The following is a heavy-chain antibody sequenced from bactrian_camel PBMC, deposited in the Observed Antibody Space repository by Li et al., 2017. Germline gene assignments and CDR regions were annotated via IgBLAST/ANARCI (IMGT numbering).Heavy chain of an antibody. CDR3: AARPYTRSCFL. CDR1: GFTFSSKY. V-gene: IGHV3S40*01. J-gene: IGHJ4*01. Sequence: VQLVESGGGLVQPGGSLRLSCAASGFTFSSKYMTWVRQAPGKGLEWVSAINSGGGSTYYADSVKGRFTLPRDNPKNTLYLQMNSLKTEDTAVYYCAARPYTRSCFLWGQGTQVTVS. CDR2: INSGGGST. D-gene: IGHD2*01.